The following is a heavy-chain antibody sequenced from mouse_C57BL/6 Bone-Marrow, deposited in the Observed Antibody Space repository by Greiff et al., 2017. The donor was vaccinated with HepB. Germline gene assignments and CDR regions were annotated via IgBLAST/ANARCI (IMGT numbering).Heavy chain of an antibody. CDR2: INPSSGYT. CDR1: GYTFTSYT. D-gene: IGHD1-1*01. CDR3: AKREKVLAGGYYYAMDY. V-gene: IGHV1-4*01. Sequence: VQLQQSGAELARPGASVKMSCKASGYTFTSYTMHWVKQRPGQGLEWIGYINPSSGYTKYNQKFKDKATLTADKSSSTAYMQLSSLTSEDSAVYYCAKREKVLAGGYYYAMDYWGQGTSVTVSS. J-gene: IGHJ4*01.